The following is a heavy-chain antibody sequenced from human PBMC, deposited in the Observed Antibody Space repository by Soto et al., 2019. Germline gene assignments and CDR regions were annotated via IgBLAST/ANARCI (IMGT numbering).Heavy chain of an antibody. CDR3: EKATKTGSGSYAFDI. V-gene: IGHV3-23*01. J-gene: IGHJ3*02. Sequence: GGSLRLSCAASGFTFSSYAMSWVRQAPGKGLEWVSAISGSGSSTSYADSVKGRFTISRINSKNTLYLQMNSMRAEDTAVYYCEKATKTGSGSYAFDIWGQGTMVTVSS. D-gene: IGHD6-25*01. CDR1: GFTFSSYA. CDR2: ISGSGSST.